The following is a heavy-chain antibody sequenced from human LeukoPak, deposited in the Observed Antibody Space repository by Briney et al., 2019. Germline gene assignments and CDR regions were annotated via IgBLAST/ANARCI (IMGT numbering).Heavy chain of an antibody. Sequence: SETLSLTCTVSGASISTTNYLWGWIRQPPGKGLEWIGSIYSSGSTYYNPSLKNRVTLFVDTSNNQFSLRLTSVTTPDTAVYFCARHDGWRGGASSFIPGAFFGFWGQGTLVTVSS. V-gene: IGHV4-39*01. CDR2: IYSSGST. CDR3: ARHDGWRGGASSFIPGAFFGF. D-gene: IGHD3-10*01. J-gene: IGHJ4*02. CDR1: GASISTTNYL.